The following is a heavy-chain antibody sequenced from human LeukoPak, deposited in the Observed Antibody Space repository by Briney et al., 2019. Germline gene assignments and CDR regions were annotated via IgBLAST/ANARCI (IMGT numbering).Heavy chain of an antibody. CDR2: IYYSGST. V-gene: IGHV4-39*01. CDR1: GGSISSSSYY. Sequence: SETLSLTCTVSGGSISSSSYYWGWIRQPPGKGLERIGSIYYSGSTYYNPSLKSRVTISVDTSKNQFSLKLSSVTAADTAVYYCARFSSGWHRDYWGQGTLVTVSS. CDR3: ARFSSGWHRDY. D-gene: IGHD6-19*01. J-gene: IGHJ4*02.